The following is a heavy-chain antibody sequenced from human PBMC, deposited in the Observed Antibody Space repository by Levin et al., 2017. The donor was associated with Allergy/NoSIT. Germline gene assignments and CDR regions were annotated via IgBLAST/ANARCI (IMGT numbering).Heavy chain of an antibody. CDR3: VKEGVAGRHYYHYYGMDV. D-gene: IGHD3-10*01. J-gene: IGHJ6*02. V-gene: IGHV3-64D*06. CDR1: GFTFSSYA. Sequence: GGSLRLSCSASGFTFSSYAMHWVRQAPGKGLEYVSGISNNGDSTSYADSVKGRFTISRDNSKNTLYLQMSSLRAEDTAIYYCVKEGVAGRHYYHYYGMDVWGQGTTVTVSS. CDR2: ISNNGDST.